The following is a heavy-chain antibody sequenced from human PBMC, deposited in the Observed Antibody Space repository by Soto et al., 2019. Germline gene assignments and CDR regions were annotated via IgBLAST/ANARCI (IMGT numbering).Heavy chain of an antibody. J-gene: IGHJ4*02. CDR2: ISGSDGKT. D-gene: IGHD3-3*01. V-gene: IGHV3-23*01. CDR3: ATWSYLDY. Sequence: GGSLRLSCTASGFTFGAYAMCWVRQPPGKGLEWVSTISGSDGKTFYADSVKGRFSISRDTSQNTLYLQMNSLRADDTAIYYCATWSYLDYWGQGTRVTVSS. CDR1: GFTFGAYA.